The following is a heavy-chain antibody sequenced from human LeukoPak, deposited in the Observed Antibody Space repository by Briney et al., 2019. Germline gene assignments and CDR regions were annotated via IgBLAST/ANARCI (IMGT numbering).Heavy chain of an antibody. J-gene: IGHJ4*02. Sequence: SETLSLTCAVYGGSFSGYYWSWIRQPPGKGLEWIGEINHSGSTNYNPSLKSRVTISVDTSKNQFSLKLSSVTAADTAVYYCARHGADFWSGPGDYWGQGTLVTVSS. CDR1: GGSFSGYY. CDR2: INHSGST. V-gene: IGHV4-34*01. D-gene: IGHD3-3*01. CDR3: ARHGADFWSGPGDY.